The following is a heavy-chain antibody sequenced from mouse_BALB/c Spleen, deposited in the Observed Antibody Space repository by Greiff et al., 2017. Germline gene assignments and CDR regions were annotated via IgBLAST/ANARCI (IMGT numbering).Heavy chain of an antibody. D-gene: IGHD2-14*01. V-gene: IGHV14-1*02. CDR2: IDPENGNT. J-gene: IGHJ3*01. CDR1: GFNIKDYY. CDR3: ASSVYYRYPVAY. Sequence: VQLKQSGAELVRPGALVKLSCKASGFNIKDYYMHWVKQRPEQGLEWIGWIDPENGNTIYDPNFQGKARITANTSSNTAYLHLIRLQSEDTAVYYCASSVYYRYPVAYWGQGTLVTVSA.